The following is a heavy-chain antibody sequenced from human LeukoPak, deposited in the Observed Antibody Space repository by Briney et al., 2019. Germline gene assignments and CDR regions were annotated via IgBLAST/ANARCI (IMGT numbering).Heavy chain of an antibody. CDR3: VKDPRDTYGTNWFVS. D-gene: IGHD2-21*01. V-gene: IGHV3-23*01. CDR2: IRGTGGAT. J-gene: IGHJ5*01. Sequence: GGSLRLSCVASGFSFGNYAMSWARQAPGKGLQWVSQIRGTGGATWYAGFARDRFTISRDNSKKTLYLQMSGLRVEDTAMYDCVKDPRDTYGTNWFVSWGQGTLLIVSS. CDR1: GFSFGNYA.